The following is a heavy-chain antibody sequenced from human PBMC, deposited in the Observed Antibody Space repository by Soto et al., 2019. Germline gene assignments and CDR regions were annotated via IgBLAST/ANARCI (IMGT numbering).Heavy chain of an antibody. V-gene: IGHV3-64*01. CDR1: GFTFSSYA. J-gene: IGHJ3*02. CDR3: ARTGTTSELPRITPYFDI. Sequence: QYGGSLRISCAASGFTFSSYAMHWVRQAPGKGLEYVSAISSNGGSTYYANSVKGRFTISRDNSKNTLYLQMGSLRAEDMAVYYCARTGTTSELPRITPYFDIWGQGTMVTVSS. CDR2: ISSNGGST. D-gene: IGHD1-7*01.